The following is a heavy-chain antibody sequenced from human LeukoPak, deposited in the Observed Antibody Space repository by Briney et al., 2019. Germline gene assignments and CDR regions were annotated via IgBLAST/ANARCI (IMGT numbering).Heavy chain of an antibody. CDR2: ISYDGSNK. J-gene: IGHJ4*02. CDR1: GFTFSSYA. CDR3: ARDTPLRRTGFFDY. Sequence: PGRSLRLSCAASGFTFSSYAMHWVRQAPGKGLEWVAVISYDGSNKYYADSVKGRFTISRDNSKNTLYLQMNSLRAEDTAVYYCARDTPLRRTGFFDYWGQGTLVTVSS. V-gene: IGHV3-30-3*01. D-gene: IGHD4-17*01.